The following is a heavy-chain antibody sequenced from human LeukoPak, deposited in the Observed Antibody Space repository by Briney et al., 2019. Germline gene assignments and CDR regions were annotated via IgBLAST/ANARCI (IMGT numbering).Heavy chain of an antibody. D-gene: IGHD1-26*01. CDR1: GGTFSSYV. J-gene: IGHJ6*03. CDR3: ARGVRPTSGSYHYYYYMDV. Sequence: GASVKVSCKASGGTFSSYVISWVRQAPGQGFEWMGGIIPTLGTADYAQKFQGRVTITADESTSTAYMELRSLRSEDTAVYHCARGVRPTSGSYHYYYYMDVWGKGTTVTISS. V-gene: IGHV1-69*13. CDR2: IIPTLGTA.